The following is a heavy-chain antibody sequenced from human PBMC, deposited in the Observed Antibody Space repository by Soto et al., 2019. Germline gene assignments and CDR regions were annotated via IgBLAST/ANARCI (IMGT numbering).Heavy chain of an antibody. D-gene: IGHD2-21*02. V-gene: IGHV4-4*02. CDR2: VYHTGDT. CDR3: AREIVTAGGNNYFDP. J-gene: IGHJ5*02. Sequence: SETLSLTCGVSVGTVASSHRWSWVRQSPGRGLEWIGNVYHTGDTNFNPSLQSRVTFSVDKSNNQFSLRLTSVTAADTAVYFCAREIVTAGGNNYFDPWGPGTLVTVSS. CDR1: VGTVASSHR.